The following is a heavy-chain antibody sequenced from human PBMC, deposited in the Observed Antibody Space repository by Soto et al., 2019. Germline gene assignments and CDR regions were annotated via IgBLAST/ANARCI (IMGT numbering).Heavy chain of an antibody. Sequence: QVQLQESGPGLVKPSQTLSLTCTVSGGSISDGYYWSWIRQHPGKGLEWIGSISDSGSTSYNPSLKSRLTISVDTSKNQFSLNLRSVTAADTAVYYCARRDRSGFSYWLDTWGQGTLVIVSS. D-gene: IGHD3-22*01. CDR3: ARRDRSGFSYWLDT. J-gene: IGHJ5*02. CDR1: GGSISDGYY. CDR2: ISDSGST. V-gene: IGHV4-31*03.